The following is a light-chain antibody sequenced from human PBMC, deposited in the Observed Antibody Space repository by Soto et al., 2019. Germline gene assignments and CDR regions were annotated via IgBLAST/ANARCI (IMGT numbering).Light chain of an antibody. CDR2: GAS. J-gene: IGKJ3*01. V-gene: IGKV3-15*01. CDR3: QQYNNWPPVT. CDR1: QSVSTN. Sequence: EIVMTQTPATLSVSPGERATLSCRASQSVSTNLAWYQQRPGQGPRLLIYGASTRATGFPARFSGSGSGTDFTLTISSLQSEDFAVYYCQQYNNWPPVTFGPGTKVEI.